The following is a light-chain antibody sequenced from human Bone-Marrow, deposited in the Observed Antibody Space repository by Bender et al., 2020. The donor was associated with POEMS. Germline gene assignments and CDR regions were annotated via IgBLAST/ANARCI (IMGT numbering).Light chain of an antibody. J-gene: IGLJ2*01. V-gene: IGLV2-14*01. CDR3: CSYAGRTL. Sequence: QSALTQPASVSGSPGQSITISCTGTSSDIGGYNYVSWYQQHPGKAPKLMIYDVSNRPSGVSNRFSGSKSGNTASLTISGLQAEDEADYYCCSYAGRTLFGGGTRLTVL. CDR1: SSDIGGYNY. CDR2: DVS.